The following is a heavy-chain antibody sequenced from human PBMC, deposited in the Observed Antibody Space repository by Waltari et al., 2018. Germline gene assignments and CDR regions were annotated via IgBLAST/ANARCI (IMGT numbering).Heavy chain of an antibody. J-gene: IGHJ6*02. CDR2: IRSRAGYI. CDR3: ARDAEGMDV. CDR1: GFTFSSYS. Sequence: EVQLVESGGGLVKPGGSLRLSCAASGFTFSSYSMNWVRQAPGKGLEWVSSIRSRAGYISYADSVKGRFTISRDNAKNSLYLQMNSLRAEDTAVYYCARDAEGMDVWGQGTTVTVSS. V-gene: IGHV3-21*01.